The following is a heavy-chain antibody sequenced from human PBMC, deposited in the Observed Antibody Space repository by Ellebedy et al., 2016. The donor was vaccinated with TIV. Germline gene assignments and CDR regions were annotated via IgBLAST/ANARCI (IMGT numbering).Heavy chain of an antibody. CDR2: VFHCGKC. Sequence: MPSETLSLTCTVSGSPTTTALYYWGWFRPPPGSGLEWIWSVFHCGKCRPNPSLRSRFTMSVDTPTIKFPLNLTSMTAAETAVYNGARDRAGGGSSGYIDNWGKGTLVTVSS. J-gene: IGHJ4*02. CDR3: ARDRAGGGSSGYIDN. D-gene: IGHD6-13*01. V-gene: IGHV4-39*02. CDR1: GSPTTTALYY.